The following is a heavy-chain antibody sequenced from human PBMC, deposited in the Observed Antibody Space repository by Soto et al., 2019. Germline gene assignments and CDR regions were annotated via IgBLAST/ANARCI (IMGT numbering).Heavy chain of an antibody. Sequence: QVQLQESGPGLVKPSQTLSLTCTVSGGSISSGGYYWSWIRQHPGKGLEWIGYIYYSGSTYYNPSLKRRVTISVDTSKNQFSLKLSSVTAADTAVYYCASSHCSSTSCYFGSSWFDPWGQGTLVTVSS. CDR3: ASSHCSSTSCYFGSSWFDP. J-gene: IGHJ5*02. CDR1: GGSISSGGYY. D-gene: IGHD2-2*01. V-gene: IGHV4-31*03. CDR2: IYYSGST.